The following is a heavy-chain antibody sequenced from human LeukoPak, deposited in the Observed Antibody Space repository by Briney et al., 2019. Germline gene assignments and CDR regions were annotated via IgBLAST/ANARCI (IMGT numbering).Heavy chain of an antibody. CDR2: IYPGDSDT. CDR3: ARQFSSSWSKIDY. CDR1: GYNFTNYW. Sequence: GESLKISCKGSGYNFTNYWIGWVRQMPGKGLEWMGIIYPGDSDTRYSPSFQGQVTISADKSISTVYLQWSSLKASDTAMYYCARQFSSSWSKIDYWGQGTLVTVSS. J-gene: IGHJ4*02. D-gene: IGHD6-13*01. V-gene: IGHV5-51*01.